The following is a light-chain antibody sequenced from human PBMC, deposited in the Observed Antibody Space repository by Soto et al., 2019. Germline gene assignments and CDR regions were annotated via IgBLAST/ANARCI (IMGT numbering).Light chain of an antibody. Sequence: KSSQSLLHRSNNKNYLAWYQQKSGQPPKLLIYWASTRQSGVPDRFSGSGSGRDFTFALSSLKAEDVATYYFRQYVQTRVAIAGGTKVDIK. V-gene: IGKV4-1*01. CDR3: RQYVQTRVA. J-gene: IGKJ4*01. CDR1: QSLLHRSNNKNY. CDR2: WAS.